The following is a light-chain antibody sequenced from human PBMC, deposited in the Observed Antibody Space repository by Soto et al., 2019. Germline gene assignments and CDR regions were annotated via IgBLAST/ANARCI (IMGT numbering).Light chain of an antibody. J-gene: IGKJ5*01. Sequence: EVVLKQSPGTLSLSPGERATLSCRASQSVSTNLAWYQQKPGQAPRLLIYDASNRATGIPARFSGSGSGTDFTLTISSLEPEDFAVYYCQQRSNWPPITFGQGTRLEIK. CDR2: DAS. CDR1: QSVSTN. V-gene: IGKV3-11*01. CDR3: QQRSNWPPIT.